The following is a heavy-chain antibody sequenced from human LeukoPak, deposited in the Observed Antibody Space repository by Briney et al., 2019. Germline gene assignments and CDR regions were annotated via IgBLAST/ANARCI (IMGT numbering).Heavy chain of an antibody. CDR3: ARFLGIGSQRYYFDS. CDR1: GDSFSSNSAA. CDR2: TYYRSKWYH. V-gene: IGHV6-1*01. J-gene: IGHJ4*02. Sequence: KVSQTLSLTCAISGDSFSSNSAAWSWIRQSPSRGLEWTGRTYYRSKWYHDYAVSVRSRVSVNPDTSKNQFSLQLNSVTPEDTAVYYCARFLGIGSQRYYFDSWGQGTLVTVSS. D-gene: IGHD6-19*01.